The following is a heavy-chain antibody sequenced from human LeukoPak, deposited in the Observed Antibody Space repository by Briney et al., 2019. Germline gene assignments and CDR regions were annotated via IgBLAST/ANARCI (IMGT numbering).Heavy chain of an antibody. J-gene: IGHJ3*02. V-gene: IGHV1-69*01. CDR1: RDTFTRCA. D-gene: IGHD3-10*01. CDR3: ARDPGASVRAFDI. Sequence: GSSVKVSCKASRDTFTRCAFSWVRQAPGQGLEWMGGIIPIDGTANFAQKFQGRVTITADQSTSTAYMELSSLRSEDTAIYYCARDPGASVRAFDIWGQGTLVTVSS. CDR2: IIPIDGTA.